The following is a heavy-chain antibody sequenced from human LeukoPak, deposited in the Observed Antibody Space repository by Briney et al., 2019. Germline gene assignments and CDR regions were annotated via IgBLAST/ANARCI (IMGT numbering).Heavy chain of an antibody. CDR1: GFTFSSYW. J-gene: IGHJ4*02. Sequence: GGSLRLSCAASGFTFSSYWMHWVRQAPGKGLVWVSRINSDGSSTSYADSVKGRFTISRDNAKNTLYLQMNSLRAEDTAVYYCARGPWELLNYFDYWGQGTLVTVSA. CDR3: ARGPWELLNYFDY. V-gene: IGHV3-74*01. CDR2: INSDGSST. D-gene: IGHD1-26*01.